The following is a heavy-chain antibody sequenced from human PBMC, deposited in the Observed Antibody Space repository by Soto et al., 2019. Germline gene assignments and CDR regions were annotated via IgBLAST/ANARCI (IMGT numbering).Heavy chain of an antibody. CDR2: IIPIFGTT. CDR3: ARDRTDSGYYTNWLDP. V-gene: IGHV1-69*06. J-gene: IGHJ5*02. D-gene: IGHD3-22*01. Sequence: SVKVSCKASGWTLAAAPITWWRQPPGQGLEWVGRIIPIFGTTNYAQNLQGRVTISADKSTLTSYMELHSLTSDDTALYYCARDRTDSGYYTNWLDPWGQGTQVTVSS. CDR1: GWTLAAAP.